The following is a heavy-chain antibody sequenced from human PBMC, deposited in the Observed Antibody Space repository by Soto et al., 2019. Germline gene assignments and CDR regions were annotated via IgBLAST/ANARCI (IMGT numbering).Heavy chain of an antibody. CDR1: GGTFSSYA. J-gene: IGHJ4*02. CDR2: IIPIFGTA. CDR3: ARGEGSSRWYYFDY. V-gene: IGHV1-69*06. D-gene: IGHD6-13*01. Sequence: GASVKVSCKASGGTFSSYAISWVRQAPGQGLEWMGGIIPIFGTANYAQKFQGRVTITADKSASTAYMELSSLRSEDTAVYYCARGEGSSRWYYFDYWGQGTLVTFSS.